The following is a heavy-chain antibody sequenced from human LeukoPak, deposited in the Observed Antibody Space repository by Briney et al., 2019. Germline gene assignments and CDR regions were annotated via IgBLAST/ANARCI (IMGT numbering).Heavy chain of an antibody. J-gene: IGHJ4*02. CDR3: ARTPSSIVATIYSDY. Sequence: ASVTVSCKASGYTFTSYGISWVRQAPGQGLEWMGWISAYNGNTNYAQKLQGRVTMTTDTSTSTAYMELRSLRSDDTAVYYCARTPSSIVATIYSDYWGQGTLVTVSS. D-gene: IGHD2-15*01. CDR1: GYTFTSYG. CDR2: ISAYNGNT. V-gene: IGHV1-18*01.